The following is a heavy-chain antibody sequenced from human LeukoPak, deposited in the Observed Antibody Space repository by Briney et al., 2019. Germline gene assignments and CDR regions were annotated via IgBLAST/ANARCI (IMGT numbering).Heavy chain of an antibody. CDR1: GYTFSDYD. V-gene: IGHV1-8*03. CDR3: ARGVWAVPSSPWFDP. Sequence: GASVKVSCTASGYTFSDYDFNWVRQAPGQGLEWMGSMNPNSGLTAYAQKFQGRVIIAWNTSTGTAYMGLSSLRSEDTAMYYCARGVWAVPSSPWFDPLGPGNPGHRLL. J-gene: IGHJ5*02. D-gene: IGHD2-2*01. CDR2: MNPNSGLT.